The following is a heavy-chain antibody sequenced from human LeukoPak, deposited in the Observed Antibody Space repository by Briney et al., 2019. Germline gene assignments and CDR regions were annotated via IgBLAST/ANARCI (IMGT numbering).Heavy chain of an antibody. D-gene: IGHD6-19*01. J-gene: IGHJ4*02. V-gene: IGHV4-39*07. CDR2: IYYSGST. Sequence: SETLSLTCTVSGGSISSSSYYWGWIRQPPGKGLEWIGSIYYSGSTYYNPSLKSRVTISVDTSKNQFSLKLSSVTAADTAVYYCAREPPSEQWLVLGYFDYWGQGTLVTVSS. CDR1: GGSISSSSYY. CDR3: AREPPSEQWLVLGYFDY.